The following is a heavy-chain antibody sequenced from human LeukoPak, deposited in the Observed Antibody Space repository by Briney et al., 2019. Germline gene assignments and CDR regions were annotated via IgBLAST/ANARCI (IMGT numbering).Heavy chain of an antibody. J-gene: IGHJ4*02. Sequence: GGSLRLSCAASGFTFSSYSMNWVRQTPGKGLEWVSSISSTGTYIYYADSVKGRFTISRDNSKNTLYLQMNSLRAEDTAVYYCARGAQVYDSSGYSSQSDYWGQGTLVTVSS. V-gene: IGHV3-21*01. CDR3: ARGAQVYDSSGYSSQSDY. CDR2: ISSTGTYI. D-gene: IGHD3-22*01. CDR1: GFTFSSYS.